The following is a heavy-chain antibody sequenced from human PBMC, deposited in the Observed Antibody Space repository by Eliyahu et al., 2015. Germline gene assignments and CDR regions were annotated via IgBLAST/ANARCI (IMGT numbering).Heavy chain of an antibody. J-gene: IGHJ4*02. D-gene: IGHD2-2*01. CDR3: AREAYCSSTTCSRSPFDY. CDR2: ISSRSSSI. CDR1: GFTFSSYS. Sequence: EVQLVXSGGGLVQPGGSLRLSCAASGFTFSSYSMNWVRQAPGKGLEWISYISSRSSSIDYTDSVKGRFTISRDNAKNSLYLQMNSLRDEDSAVYFCAREAYCSSTTCSRSPFDYWGQGTLVTVSS. V-gene: IGHV3-48*02.